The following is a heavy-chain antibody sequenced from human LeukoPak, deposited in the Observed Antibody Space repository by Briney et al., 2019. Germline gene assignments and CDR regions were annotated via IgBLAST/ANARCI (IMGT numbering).Heavy chain of an antibody. CDR2: INSNTGGT. J-gene: IGHJ4*02. CDR3: ARPDCDSTSCCFDY. D-gene: IGHD2-2*01. V-gene: IGHV1-2*02. Sequence: ASVKVSCKASGYTFTGHYMHWVRQAPGQGLEWMGWINSNTGGTNYAQKFQGRVTMTRDTSISTVYMELSRLRSGDTAVYFCARPDCDSTSCCFDYWGQGTLVTVSS. CDR1: GYTFTGHY.